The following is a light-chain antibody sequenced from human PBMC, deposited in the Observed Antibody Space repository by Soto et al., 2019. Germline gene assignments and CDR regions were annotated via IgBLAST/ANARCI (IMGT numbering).Light chain of an antibody. CDR1: SSDVGGYNY. CDR3: SSYAGSNNPYV. CDR2: EVS. J-gene: IGLJ1*01. Sequence: QSALTQPPSASGSPGQSVTISCTGASSDVGGYNYVSWYQQHPGKAPKLMIYEVSKRPSGVPDRFSGSKSGNTASLTVSGLQAEDVADYYCSSYAGSNNPYVFGTGTKVPVL. V-gene: IGLV2-8*01.